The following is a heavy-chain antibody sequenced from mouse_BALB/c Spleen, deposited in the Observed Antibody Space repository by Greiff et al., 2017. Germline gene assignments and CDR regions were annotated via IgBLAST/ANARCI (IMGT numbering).Heavy chain of an antibody. CDR2: ISSGGSYT. J-gene: IGHJ2*01. V-gene: IGHV5-6-4*01. Sequence: EVKLVESGGGLVKPGGSLKLSCAASGFTFSSYTMSWVRQTPEKRLEWVATISSGGSYTYYPDSVKGRFTISRDNAKNTLYLQMSSLKSEDTAMYYCTRDPTGFDYWGQGTTLTVSS. CDR3: TRDPTGFDY. CDR1: GFTFSSYT.